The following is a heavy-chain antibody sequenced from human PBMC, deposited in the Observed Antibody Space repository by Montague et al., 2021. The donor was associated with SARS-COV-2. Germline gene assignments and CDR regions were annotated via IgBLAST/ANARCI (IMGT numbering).Heavy chain of an antibody. Sequence: SETLSLTCAVYGGSFSGYYWNWIRQPPGKGLEWIGEINHSGSTNYNPSLKSRVTMSVDTSKNQFSLKLSSVTAAGTAVYYCARVRQWLVPFDYWGQGTLVTVSS. J-gene: IGHJ4*02. D-gene: IGHD6-19*01. CDR3: ARVRQWLVPFDY. V-gene: IGHV4-34*01. CDR1: GGSFSGYY. CDR2: INHSGST.